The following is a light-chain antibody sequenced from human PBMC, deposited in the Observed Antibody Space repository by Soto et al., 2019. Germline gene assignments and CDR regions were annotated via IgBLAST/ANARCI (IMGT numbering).Light chain of an antibody. V-gene: IGKV3-20*01. Sequence: EIVLTQSPGTLSLSPGERVTLSCRASQSVSSSYLAWYQQKPGQAPRLLIYGASSRATGIPDRFGGSGSGTDFTLTISRPEPEDFAVYYCQQYGSSPRYTFGQGTKLEIK. J-gene: IGKJ2*01. CDR3: QQYGSSPRYT. CDR1: QSVSSSY. CDR2: GAS.